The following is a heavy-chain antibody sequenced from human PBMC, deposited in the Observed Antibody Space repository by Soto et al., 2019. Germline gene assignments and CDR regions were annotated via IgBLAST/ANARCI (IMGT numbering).Heavy chain of an antibody. Sequence: QEQLVQSGAEVKKPGASVKVSCKASGYTFSGYYIHWLRQAPGQGLEWMGWINPNSGGTNYAQKFQGRVTVTRDTPTSTAYMELSRLTSDDTAVYYCAKGGDVLMVYAPPHYFDYWGQGTLVTVSS. V-gene: IGHV1-2*02. CDR2: INPNSGGT. J-gene: IGHJ4*02. CDR3: AKGGDVLMVYAPPHYFDY. CDR1: GYTFSGYY. D-gene: IGHD2-8*01.